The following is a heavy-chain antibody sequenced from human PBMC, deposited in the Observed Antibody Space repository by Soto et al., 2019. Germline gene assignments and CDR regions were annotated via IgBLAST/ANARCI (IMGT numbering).Heavy chain of an antibody. V-gene: IGHV1-69*12. J-gene: IGHJ4*02. D-gene: IGHD2-15*01. CDR2: IIPIFGTA. Sequence: QVQLVQSGAEVKKPGSSVKVSCKASGGTFSSYAISWVRQAPGQGLEWMGGIIPIFGTANYAQKFQGRVTITADESTSTAYMELSSLRSEDTAVYYCASGNVNIVVVVAATAALYYFDYWGQGTLVTVSS. CDR1: GGTFSSYA. CDR3: ASGNVNIVVVVAATAALYYFDY.